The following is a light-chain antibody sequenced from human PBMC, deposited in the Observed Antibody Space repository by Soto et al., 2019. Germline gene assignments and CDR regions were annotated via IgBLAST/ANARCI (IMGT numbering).Light chain of an antibody. CDR2: DVS. Sequence: QSALTQPASVSGSPGQSITISCTGTSSDVGGYNYVSWYQQHPGKAPKLMIYDVSNRPSGVSNRFSGSKSGNTASRTISGLQADDKADYYCSSYTRRSTPAFVVFGGGTKLTVL. CDR3: SSYTRRSTPAFVV. J-gene: IGLJ2*01. CDR1: SSDVGGYNY. V-gene: IGLV2-14*01.